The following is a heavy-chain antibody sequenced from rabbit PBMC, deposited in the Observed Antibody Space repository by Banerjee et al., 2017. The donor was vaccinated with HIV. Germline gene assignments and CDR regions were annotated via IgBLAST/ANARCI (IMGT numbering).Heavy chain of an antibody. Sequence: QEQLEESGGDLVKPEGSLTLTCTASGFSFSSSYYIYWVRQAPGKGLEWIACIYTSSGNTWYASWAKGRFTISKTSSTAVTLQMTSLTAADTATYFCARCPYGESSGFYWHYFNLWGQGTLVTVS. CDR1: GFSFSSSYY. V-gene: IGHV1S45*01. J-gene: IGHJ4*01. CDR3: ARCPYGESSGFYWHYFNL. CDR2: IYTSSGNT. D-gene: IGHD1-1*01.